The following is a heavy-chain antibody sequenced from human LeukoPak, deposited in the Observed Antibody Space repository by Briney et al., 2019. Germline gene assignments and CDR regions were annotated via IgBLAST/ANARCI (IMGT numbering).Heavy chain of an antibody. CDR1: GFTFSSYA. CDR3: AKEPRVATIEIFDY. J-gene: IGHJ4*02. Sequence: SGESLRLSCAASGFTFSSYAMSWVRQAPGKGLEWVSSISGGGAVTYYADSVKGWFTISRDNSKNTVYLQMNSLGAEDTAVYYCAKEPRVATIEIFDYWGQGTLVTVSS. CDR2: ISGGGAVT. V-gene: IGHV3-23*01. D-gene: IGHD5-12*01.